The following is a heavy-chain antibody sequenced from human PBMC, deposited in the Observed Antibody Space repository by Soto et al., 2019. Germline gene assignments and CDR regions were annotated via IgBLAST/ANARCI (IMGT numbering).Heavy chain of an antibody. J-gene: IGHJ4*02. Sequence: SETLSLTCTVSGGSISSYYWSWIRQPPGKGLEWIGYIYYSGSTNYNPSLKSRVTISVNTSKNQFSLKLTSVTAADTAVYYCGRVSSGGGYFDNWGKETLSTVS. V-gene: IGHV4-59*01. CDR1: GGSISSYY. CDR3: GRVSSGGGYFDN. D-gene: IGHD6-19*01. CDR2: IYYSGST.